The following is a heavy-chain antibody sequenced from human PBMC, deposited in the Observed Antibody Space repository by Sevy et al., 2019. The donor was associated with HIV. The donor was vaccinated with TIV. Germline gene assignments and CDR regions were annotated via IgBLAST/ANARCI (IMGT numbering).Heavy chain of an antibody. CDR1: GFTFSDYY. CDR2: IGSNNSTI. V-gene: IGHV3-11*01. CDR3: ARRYYDTSGYSPYWYFDL. Sequence: GGSLRLSCAASGFTFSDYYMSWIRQAPGKGLEWVSPIGSNNSTIFYSDSMKGRFTISRDTTKNSLFLQMSSLRAEDTAVYYCARRYYDTSGYSPYWYFDLWGRGTLVTVSS. J-gene: IGHJ2*01. D-gene: IGHD3-22*01.